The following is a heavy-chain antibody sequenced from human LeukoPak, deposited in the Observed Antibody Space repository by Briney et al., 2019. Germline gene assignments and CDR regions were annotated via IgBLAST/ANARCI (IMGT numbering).Heavy chain of an antibody. CDR3: ARLRSGWDFDY. J-gene: IGHJ4*02. V-gene: IGHV5-51*01. Sequence: GESLKSSCKGSGYSFTSYWIGWVRRMPGKGLEWMGIISPGDSDTRYSPSFQGQVSISADESISTAYLQWSSVKASDTAMYYCARLRSGWDFDYWGQGSLVTVSS. D-gene: IGHD6-19*01. CDR2: ISPGDSDT. CDR1: GYSFTSYW.